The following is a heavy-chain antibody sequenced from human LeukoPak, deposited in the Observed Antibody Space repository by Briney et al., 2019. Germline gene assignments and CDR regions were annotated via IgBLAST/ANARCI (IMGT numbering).Heavy chain of an antibody. V-gene: IGHV3-21*01. CDR3: ARDSGSPRDAFDI. Sequence: GGSLRLSCAASGFTFSSYSMNWVRQAPGKGLEWVSSISSGSSFIYYADSVKGRFTISRDNAKNSLYLQMNSLRAEDTAVYYCARDSGSPRDAFDIWGQGTMVTVSS. D-gene: IGHD6-13*01. CDR1: GFTFSSYS. J-gene: IGHJ3*02. CDR2: ISSGSSFI.